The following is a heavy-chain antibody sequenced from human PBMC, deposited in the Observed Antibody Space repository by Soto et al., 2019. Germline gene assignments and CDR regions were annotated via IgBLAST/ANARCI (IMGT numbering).Heavy chain of an antibody. J-gene: IGHJ2*01. D-gene: IGHD5-12*01. CDR1: GGTFSSYT. V-gene: IGHV1-69*12. CDR3: GRGSHRWLQVWYFNL. Sequence: QVQLVQSGAEVKKPGSSVTVSCKASGGTFSSYTISWVRQAPGQGLEWMGGIIPIFGTANYAQKFQGRVTITADESTSTAYIELSSRRSEATAVYYCGRGSHRWLQVWYFNLWGRGTLVTVSS. CDR2: IIPIFGTA.